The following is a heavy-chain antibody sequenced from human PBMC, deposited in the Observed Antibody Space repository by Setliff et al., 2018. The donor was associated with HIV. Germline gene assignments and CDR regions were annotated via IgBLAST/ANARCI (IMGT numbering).Heavy chain of an antibody. J-gene: IGHJ4*02. CDR3: ARDGGEY. CDR1: GFTFSNYW. D-gene: IGHD3-16*01. Sequence: PGGSLRLSCAASGFTFSNYWMGWVRQAPGKGLEWVANIKEDGSEKYYGDSVQGRFTVSRDNAENSVYLQMNSLRAEDTAVYYCARDGGEYWGQGILVTVSS. CDR2: IKEDGSEK. V-gene: IGHV3-7*01.